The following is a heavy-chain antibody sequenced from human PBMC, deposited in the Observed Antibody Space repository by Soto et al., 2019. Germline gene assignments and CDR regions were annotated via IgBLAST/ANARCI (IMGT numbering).Heavy chain of an antibody. CDR3: AREHSSSWRFDY. CDR2: INAGNGNT. J-gene: IGHJ4*02. D-gene: IGHD6-13*01. Sequence: ASVKXSCKASGYTFSSYTMHWVRQAPGQRLEWMGGINAGNGNTKYSQKFQGRVTMTRNTSISTAYMELSSLRSEDTAVYYCAREHSSSWRFDYWGQGTRVTVSS. V-gene: IGHV1-3*01. CDR1: GYTFSSYT.